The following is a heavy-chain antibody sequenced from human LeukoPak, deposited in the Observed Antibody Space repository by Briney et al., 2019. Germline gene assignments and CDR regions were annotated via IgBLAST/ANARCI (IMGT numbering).Heavy chain of an antibody. V-gene: IGHV1-3*01. CDR3: AGESLSGDFDY. CDR1: GYTFTSYA. CDR2: IDAGNGNT. D-gene: IGHD3-10*01. J-gene: IGHJ4*02. Sequence: GASVKVSCKASGYTFTSYAMHWVRQAPGQRLEWMGWIDAGNGNTKYSQKFQGRVTITRDTSASTAYMELSSLRSEDTAVYYCAGESLSGDFDYWGQGTLVTVSS.